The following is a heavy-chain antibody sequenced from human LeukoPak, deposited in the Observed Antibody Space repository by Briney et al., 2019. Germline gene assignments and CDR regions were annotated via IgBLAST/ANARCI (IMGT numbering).Heavy chain of an antibody. J-gene: IGHJ6*03. CDR3: AREAYYDSSGYPNGRVGYYYYYYMDV. D-gene: IGHD3-22*01. CDR1: GFTVSSNY. V-gene: IGHV3-66*01. CDR2: IYSGGST. Sequence: GVLRLSCAASGFTVSSNYMSWVRQAPGKGLEWVSVIYSGGSTYYADSVKGRFTISRDNSKNTLYLQMNSLRAEDTAVYYCAREAYYDSSGYPNGRVGYYYYYYMDVWGKGTTVTVSS.